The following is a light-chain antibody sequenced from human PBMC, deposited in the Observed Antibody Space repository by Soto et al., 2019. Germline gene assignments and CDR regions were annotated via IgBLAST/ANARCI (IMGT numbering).Light chain of an antibody. CDR3: SSTSSSSTYV. CDR2: EGS. V-gene: IGLV2-14*02. J-gene: IGLJ1*01. CDR1: SSDVGSYNL. Sequence: QSALTQPASVSGSPGQSITISCTGTSSDVGSYNLVSWYQQHPGKAPKLMIYEGSKRPSGVSNRFSGSKSGNTASLTISGLQEDEAAYYYSSSTSSSSTYVFGTGTKVTVL.